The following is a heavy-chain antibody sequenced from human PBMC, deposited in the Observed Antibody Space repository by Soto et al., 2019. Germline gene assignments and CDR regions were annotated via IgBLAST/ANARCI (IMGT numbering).Heavy chain of an antibody. J-gene: IGHJ6*02. V-gene: IGHV1-3*01. Sequence: GASVKVSCKASGYTFTSYAMHWVRQAPGQRLEWMGWINAGNGNTKYSQKFQGRVTITRDTSASTAYMELSSLRSEDTAVYYCARSRTTDYYYGMDVWGQGTTVTFSS. CDR2: INAGNGNT. CDR3: ARSRTTDYYYGMDV. CDR1: GYTFTSYA. D-gene: IGHD4-17*01.